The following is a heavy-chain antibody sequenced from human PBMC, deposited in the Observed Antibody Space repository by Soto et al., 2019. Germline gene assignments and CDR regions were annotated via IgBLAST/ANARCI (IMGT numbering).Heavy chain of an antibody. V-gene: IGHV3-23*05. CDR2: MNRAATST. CDR1: GFILSTYP. Sequence: QLSESGGDLLQPGGSLTLSCAASGFILSTYPMTWVRQAPGRGLEWVSSMNRAATSTSYADSVKGRFTTSRDNSQNTLYLHINNLRPEDTAVYFCARGGADHYDNGMDVWGKGTTVIVSS. CDR3: ARGGADHYDNGMDV. D-gene: IGHD3-22*01. J-gene: IGHJ6*04.